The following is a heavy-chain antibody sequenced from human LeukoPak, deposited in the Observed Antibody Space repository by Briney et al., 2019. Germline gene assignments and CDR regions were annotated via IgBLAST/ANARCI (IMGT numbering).Heavy chain of an antibody. CDR1: GGSISSGDYY. D-gene: IGHD3-10*01. CDR3: ARSPVYYGSGGDAFDV. V-gene: IGHV4-30-4*01. J-gene: IGHJ3*01. CDR2: IYYSGST. Sequence: PSETLSLTCTVSGGSISSGDYYWSWIRQPPGKGLEWIGYIYYSGSTYYNPSLKSRLTISVDMSKNRFSLKLSSVTAADTAVYYCARSPVYYGSGGDAFDVWGQGTMVTVSS.